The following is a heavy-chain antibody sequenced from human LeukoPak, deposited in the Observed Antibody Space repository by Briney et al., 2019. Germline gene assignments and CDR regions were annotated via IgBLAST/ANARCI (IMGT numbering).Heavy chain of an antibody. J-gene: IGHJ4*01. CDR3: ASGSGY. V-gene: IGHV3-48*03. CDR2: ISSSGSTI. D-gene: IGHD2-15*01. Sequence: GGALRLSCAASGFTFSSYEMNWVRQAPGEGLEWVSYISSSGSTIYYADSVKGRGTISRDNAKNSRYLQLNRLRAEDTAVYYCASGSGYWGHGTLVTVSS. CDR1: GFTFSSYE.